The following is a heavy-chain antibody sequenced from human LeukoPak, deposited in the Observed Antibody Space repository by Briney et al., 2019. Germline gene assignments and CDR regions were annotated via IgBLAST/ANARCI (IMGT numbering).Heavy chain of an antibody. CDR1: GFTFSSYN. J-gene: IGHJ4*02. CDR2: IRSSGSYM. V-gene: IGHV3-21*01. Sequence: GGSLRLSCAASGFTFSSYNMNWVRQAPGKGLEWVLSIRSSGSYMYYADSVRGRFTISRDNAKNSLYLQMNSLRAEDTAVYYCARDQFRRDGYSNYFDYWGQGTLVTVSS. CDR3: ARDQFRRDGYSNYFDY. D-gene: IGHD5-24*01.